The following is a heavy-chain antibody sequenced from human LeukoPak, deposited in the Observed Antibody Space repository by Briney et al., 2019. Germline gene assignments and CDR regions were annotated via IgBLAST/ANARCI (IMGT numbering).Heavy chain of an antibody. V-gene: IGHV3-48*03. CDR2: ISSSGSTI. J-gene: IGHJ4*02. D-gene: IGHD1-26*01. Sequence: GGSLRLSCAASGFTFSSYEMNWVRQAPGKGLEWVSYISSSGSTIYYADSVKGRFTISRDNAKNSLYLQMNSLRAEDTAVYYCASSGSYPTFHYWGQGTLVTVSS. CDR3: ASSGSYPTFHY. CDR1: GFTFSSYE.